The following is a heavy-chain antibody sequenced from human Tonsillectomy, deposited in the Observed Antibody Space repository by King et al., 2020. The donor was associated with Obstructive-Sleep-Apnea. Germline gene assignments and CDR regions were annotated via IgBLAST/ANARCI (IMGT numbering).Heavy chain of an antibody. CDR3: AKDRTDSSSWYGYFDY. J-gene: IGHJ4*02. CDR2: ISGSGVST. CDR1: GCTFSSYA. Sequence: VQLVESGGGLVQPGGSLRLSCAASGCTFSSYALCWVRLAPGKGLERVSAISGSGVSTYYADSVKGRLTISRDNSKNTLYLQMNSLRAEDTAVYYCAKDRTDSSSWYGYFDYWGQGTLVTVSS. V-gene: IGHV3-23*04. D-gene: IGHD6-13*01.